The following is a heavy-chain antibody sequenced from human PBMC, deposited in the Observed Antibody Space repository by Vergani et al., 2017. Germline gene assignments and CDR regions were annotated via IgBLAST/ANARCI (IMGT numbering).Heavy chain of an antibody. Sequence: QVQLHESGPGLVKPSETLSLTCTVSGGSISSYYWSWIRQPPGKGLEWIGYIYYSGSTNYNPSLKSRVTISVDTSKNQFSLKLSSVTAADTAVYYCARSLRFLEWFIDIWGQGTMVTVSS. D-gene: IGHD3-3*01. CDR2: IYYSGST. CDR3: ARSLRFLEWFIDI. V-gene: IGHV4-59*01. CDR1: GGSISSYY. J-gene: IGHJ3*02.